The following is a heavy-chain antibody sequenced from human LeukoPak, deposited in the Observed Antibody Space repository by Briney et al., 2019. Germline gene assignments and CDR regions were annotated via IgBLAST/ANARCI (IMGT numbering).Heavy chain of an antibody. Sequence: GGSLRLSCAASGFTSSSYWMHWVRQAPGKGLVWVSRINSDGSSTSYADSVKGRFTISRDNAKNTLYLQMNSLRAEDTAVYYCAREPGYYYGMDVWGQGTTVTVSS. CDR2: INSDGSST. CDR3: AREPGYYYGMDV. J-gene: IGHJ6*02. V-gene: IGHV3-74*01. CDR1: GFTSSSYW.